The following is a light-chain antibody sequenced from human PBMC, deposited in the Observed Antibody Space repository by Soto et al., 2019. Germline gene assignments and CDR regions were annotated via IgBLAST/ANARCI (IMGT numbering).Light chain of an antibody. CDR1: QSVSSSY. CDR3: QQRSNWPALT. CDR2: GAS. J-gene: IGKJ4*01. V-gene: IGKV3D-20*02. Sequence: EIVLTQSPGTLSLSPGERATLSCRASQSVSSSYLAWYQQKPGQAPRLLIYGASSRATGIPDRFSGSGSGTDFTLTISRLEPEDFAVYYCQQRSNWPALTFGGGTKVDIK.